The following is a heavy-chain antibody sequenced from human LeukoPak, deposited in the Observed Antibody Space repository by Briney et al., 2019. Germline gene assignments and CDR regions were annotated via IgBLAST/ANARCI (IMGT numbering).Heavy chain of an antibody. J-gene: IGHJ3*02. D-gene: IGHD6-19*01. CDR3: AIAVAGSGAFDI. CDR2: IIPILGIA. CDR1: GGTFSSYA. V-gene: IGHV1-69*04. Sequence: SVKVSCKASGGTFSSYAISWVRQAPGQGLEWMGRIIPILGIANYAQKFQGRVTITADKSTSTAYMELSSLRSEDTAVYYCAIAVAGSGAFDIWGQGTMVTVSS.